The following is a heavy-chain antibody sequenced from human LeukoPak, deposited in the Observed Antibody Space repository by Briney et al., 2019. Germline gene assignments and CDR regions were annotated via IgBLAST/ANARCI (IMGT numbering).Heavy chain of an antibody. CDR2: IYFSGNT. V-gene: IGHV4-59*01. J-gene: IGHJ4*02. D-gene: IGHD3-3*01. CDR1: SGSIDNFY. CDR3: SRHLWSEYHKLDY. Sequence: YPSETLSLTCTISSGSIDNFYWSSVRQPAGKGLEWIGQIYFSGNTKYNPSLKSRVTSSVDRSENQFSLKLSSVTAADTAVYFCSRHLWSEYHKLDYWGQGTLVTVSS.